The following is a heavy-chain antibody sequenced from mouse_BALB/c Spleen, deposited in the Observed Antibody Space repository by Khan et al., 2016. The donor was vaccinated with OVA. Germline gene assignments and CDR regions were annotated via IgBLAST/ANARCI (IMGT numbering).Heavy chain of an antibody. D-gene: IGHD4-1*01. J-gene: IGHJ3*01. CDR1: GFTFSAYS. CDR2: ISSGADYT. CDR3: ASHLSGSFAY. V-gene: IGHV5-6*01. Sequence: EVELVESGGDLVKPGGSLKLSCAASGFTFSAYSMSWVRQTPDKRMEWVATISSGADYTYYPDGVKGRFTISSDNAKNTLYLQMSSRKSEDTARYDCASHLSGSFAYWGQGTLGTVSA.